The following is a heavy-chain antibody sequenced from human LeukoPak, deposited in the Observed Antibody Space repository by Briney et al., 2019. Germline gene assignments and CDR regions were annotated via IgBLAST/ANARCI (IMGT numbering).Heavy chain of an antibody. V-gene: IGHV4-59*08. Sequence: PSETLSLTCTVSGGSIYSRFWTWVRQPPGKGLEWIAYIYDGIPTYNPSLKSRVTMSVDTSKNQFSLMLSSVTAADTAVYYCARFGITVVRGGKYYFDYWGQGTLVTVSS. J-gene: IGHJ4*02. CDR2: IYDGIP. D-gene: IGHD3-10*01. CDR3: ARFGITVVRGGKYYFDY. CDR1: GGSIYSRF.